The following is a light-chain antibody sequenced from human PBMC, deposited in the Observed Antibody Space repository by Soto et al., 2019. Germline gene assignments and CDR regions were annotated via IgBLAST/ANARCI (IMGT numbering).Light chain of an antibody. J-gene: IGKJ5*01. CDR2: DAS. CDR1: QSVSSY. V-gene: IGKV3-11*01. Sequence: EIVLTQSPGTLSLSPGERATLSCRASQSVSSYLAWYQQKPGQAPRLLIYDASNRATGIPARFSGSGSGTDFTLTISRLEPEDFAVYYCHQRNQFGQATRL. CDR3: HQRNQ.